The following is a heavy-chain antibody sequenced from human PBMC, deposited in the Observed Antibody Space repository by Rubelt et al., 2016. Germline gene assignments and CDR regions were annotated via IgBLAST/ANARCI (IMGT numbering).Heavy chain of an antibody. CDR2: IKQDGSEK. D-gene: IGHD2-2*02. Sequence: EVQLVESGGGLVQPGGSLRLSCAASGFTFSSYWMSWVRQAPGKGLEWVANIKQDGSEKYYVESVKGRFTISRDKAKNSLYLQMNSLRAEDTAVYYCASGKCSSTRCYRIDAFDIWGQGTMVTVSS. CDR3: ASGKCSSTRCYRIDAFDI. CDR1: GFTFSSYW. J-gene: IGHJ3*02. V-gene: IGHV3-7*01.